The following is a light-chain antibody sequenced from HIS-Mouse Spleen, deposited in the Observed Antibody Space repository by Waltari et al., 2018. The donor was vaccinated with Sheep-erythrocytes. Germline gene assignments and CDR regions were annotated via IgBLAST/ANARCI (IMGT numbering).Light chain of an antibody. CDR3: QASDSSTAWNMV. CDR1: KLGDKY. CDR2: QDS. V-gene: IGLV3-1*01. Sequence: SYELTQPPSVSVSPGQTASITCYGDKLGDKYACWYQQKPGQSPVLVIYQDSNRPSGIHERFSGSNSGNTATLTISGTQAMDEADYYCQASDSSTAWNMVFGGGTKLTVL. J-gene: IGLJ2*01.